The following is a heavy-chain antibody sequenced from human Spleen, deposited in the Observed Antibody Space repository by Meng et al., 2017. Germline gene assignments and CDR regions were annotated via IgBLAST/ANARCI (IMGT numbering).Heavy chain of an antibody. J-gene: IGHJ4*02. CDR1: GFYFNNAW. CDR3: ARGPPPDGSNPSYFDF. CDR2: ISSSGSTI. D-gene: IGHD5-24*01. Sequence: GGSLRLSCAASGFYFNNAWMSWVRQAPGKGLEWVSYISSSGSTIYYADSVKGRFTISRDNSKNIVYLQMNSLRTEDTAIYFCARGPPPDGSNPSYFDFWGQGTLVTVSS. V-gene: IGHV3-11*01.